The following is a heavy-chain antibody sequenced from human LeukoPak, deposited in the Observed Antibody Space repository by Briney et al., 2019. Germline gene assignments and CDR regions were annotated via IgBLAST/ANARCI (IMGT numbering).Heavy chain of an antibody. CDR3: ARDGAYCSGGSCYPDNWFDP. CDR1: GYTFTVSY. Sequence: ASVKLSCKAAGYTFTVSYLHWSRLAHGPGLGREGVININSSGTNYAQKSQGRVTMTRDTSISTAYMELRRLRSDDTAVYYDARDGAYCSGGSCYPDNWFDPWGQGTLVTVSS. J-gene: IGHJ5*02. V-gene: IGHV1-2*02. CDR2: ININSSGT. D-gene: IGHD2-15*01.